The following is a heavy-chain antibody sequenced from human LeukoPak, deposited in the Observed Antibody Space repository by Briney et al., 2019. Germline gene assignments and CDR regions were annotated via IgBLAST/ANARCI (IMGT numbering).Heavy chain of an antibody. J-gene: IGHJ4*02. CDR1: GGSISSSSYY. V-gene: IGHV4-39*01. Sequence: SETLSLTCTVSGGSISSSSYYWGWIRQPPGKGLEWIGSIYYSGSTYYNPSLKSRVTVSVDTSKNQFSLKLSSVTAADTAVYYCARHVGYSSSWLGYWGQGTLVTVSS. CDR2: IYYSGST. CDR3: ARHVGYSSSWLGY. D-gene: IGHD6-13*01.